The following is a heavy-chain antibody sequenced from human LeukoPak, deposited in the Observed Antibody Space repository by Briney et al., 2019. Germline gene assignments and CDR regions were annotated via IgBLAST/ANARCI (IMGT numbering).Heavy chain of an antibody. CDR1: GGSISSYY. V-gene: IGHV4-59*01. D-gene: IGHD3-22*01. Sequence: SETLSLTCTVSGGSISSYYWSWIRQPPGKGLEWIGYIYYSGSTNYNPSLKSRVTISVDTSKNQFSLKPRSVTAADTAVYYCARVTGYVIEDYFDYWGQGTLVTVSS. CDR3: ARVTGYVIEDYFDY. CDR2: IYYSGST. J-gene: IGHJ4*02.